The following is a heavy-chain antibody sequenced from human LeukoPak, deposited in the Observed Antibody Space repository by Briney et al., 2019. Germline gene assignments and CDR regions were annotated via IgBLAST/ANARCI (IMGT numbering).Heavy chain of an antibody. CDR3: ARLTYYYDSSGYYYEIIDY. CDR1: GYSISSGYY. V-gene: IGHV4-38-2*01. J-gene: IGHJ4*02. CDR2: IYHSGST. D-gene: IGHD3-22*01. Sequence: SETLSLTCAVSGYSISSGYYWGWIRQPPGKGLEWIGSIYHSGSTYYNPSLKSRVTISVDTSKNQFSLKLSSVTAADTAVYYCARLTYYYDSSGYYYEIIDYWGQGTLATVSS.